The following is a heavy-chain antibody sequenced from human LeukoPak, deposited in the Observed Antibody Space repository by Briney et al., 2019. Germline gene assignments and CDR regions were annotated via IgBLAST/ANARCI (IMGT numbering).Heavy chain of an antibody. CDR1: GYTFTGYY. J-gene: IGHJ4*02. CDR2: FDPEDGET. CDR3: ATGLRSSGWSDY. Sequence: ALVKVSCKASGYTFTGYYMHWVRQAPGQGLEWMGGFDPEDGETIYAQKFQGRVTMTEDTSTDTAYMELSSLRSEDTAVYYCATGLRSSGWSDYWGQGTLVTVSS. D-gene: IGHD6-19*01. V-gene: IGHV1-24*01.